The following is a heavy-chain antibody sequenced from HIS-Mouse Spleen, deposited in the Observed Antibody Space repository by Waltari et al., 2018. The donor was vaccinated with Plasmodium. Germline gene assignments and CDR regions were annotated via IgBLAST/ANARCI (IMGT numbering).Heavy chain of an antibody. CDR2: INNSGSP. J-gene: IGHJ5*02. D-gene: IGHD5-12*01. CDR3: ARGSDSGYDYWFDP. CDR1: GGSFSGYY. V-gene: IGHV4-34*01. Sequence: QVQLQQWGAGLLKPSETLSLTCAVYGGSFSGYYWSWIRQPPGKGLEWIGEINNSGSPNDNPALKSRVTRSVDTSKNQFSLTLSSVTAADTAVYYCARGSDSGYDYWFDPWGQGTLVTVSS.